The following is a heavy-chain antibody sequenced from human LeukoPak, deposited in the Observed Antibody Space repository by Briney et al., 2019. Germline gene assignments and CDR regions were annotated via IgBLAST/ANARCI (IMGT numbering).Heavy chain of an antibody. CDR2: INHSGST. CDR1: GGSFSGYY. J-gene: IGHJ2*01. CDR3: ARVSVRGYCSGVSCYRTLLWYFDL. Sequence: PSETLSLTCAVYGGSFSGYYWSCIRQPPGEGLEWIGEINHSGSTNYNPSLKSRVTISVDTSKNQFSLKLSSVTAADTAVYYCARVSVRGYCSGVSCYRTLLWYFDLWGRGTLVTVSS. V-gene: IGHV4-34*01. D-gene: IGHD2-15*01.